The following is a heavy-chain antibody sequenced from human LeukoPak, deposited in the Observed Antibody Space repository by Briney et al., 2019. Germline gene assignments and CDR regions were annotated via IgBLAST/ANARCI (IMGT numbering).Heavy chain of an antibody. J-gene: IGHJ4*02. V-gene: IGHV4-30-4*01. CDR3: ARDGSGSPFDY. D-gene: IGHD3-10*01. CDR1: GGSISSGDYY. CDR2: IYYSGST. Sequence: SETLSLTCTVSGGSISSGDYYWSWICQPPGKGLEWIGYIYYSGSTYYNPSLKSRVTISVDTSKNQFSLKLSSVTAADTAVYYCARDGSGSPFDYWGQGTLVTVSS.